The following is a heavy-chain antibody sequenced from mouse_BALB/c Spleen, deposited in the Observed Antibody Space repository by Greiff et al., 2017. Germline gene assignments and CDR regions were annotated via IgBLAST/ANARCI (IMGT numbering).Heavy chain of an antibody. Sequence: EVKLVESGGGLVQPGGSLKLSCAASGFTFSSYTMSWVRQTPEKRLEWVAYISNGGGSTYYPDTVKGRFTISRDNAKNTLYLQMSSLKSEDTAMYYCARQITTAPWFAYWGQGTLVTVSA. J-gene: IGHJ3*01. D-gene: IGHD1-2*01. CDR2: ISNGGGST. V-gene: IGHV5-12-2*01. CDR1: GFTFSSYT. CDR3: ARQITTAPWFAY.